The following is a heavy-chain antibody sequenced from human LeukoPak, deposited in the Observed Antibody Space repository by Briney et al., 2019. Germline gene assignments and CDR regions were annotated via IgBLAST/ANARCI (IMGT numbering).Heavy chain of an antibody. CDR3: ARGGDIVATHFDY. V-gene: IGHV4-30-2*01. D-gene: IGHD5-12*01. CDR2: IYHSGST. CDR1: GGSISSGGYS. J-gene: IGHJ4*02. Sequence: SQTLSLTCAVSGGSISSGGYSWSWIRQPPGKGLEWIGYIYHSGSTYYNPFLKSRVSISVDRSKNQFSLKLSSVTAADTAVYYCARGGDIVATHFDYWGQGTLVTVSS.